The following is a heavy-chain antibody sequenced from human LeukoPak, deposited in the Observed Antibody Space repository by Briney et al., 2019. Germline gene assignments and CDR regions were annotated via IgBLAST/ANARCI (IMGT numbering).Heavy chain of an antibody. CDR3: ARDKNYYDSSGSPGTFDP. D-gene: IGHD3-22*01. CDR1: GFTVSSNY. V-gene: IGHV3-66*01. J-gene: IGHJ5*02. Sequence: PGGSLRLSCAASGFTVSSNYMSWVRQAPGKGLEWVSVIYSGGSTYYADSVKGRFTISRDNSKNTLYLQMNSLRAEDTAVYYCARDKNYYDSSGSPGTFDPWGQGTLVTVSS. CDR2: IYSGGST.